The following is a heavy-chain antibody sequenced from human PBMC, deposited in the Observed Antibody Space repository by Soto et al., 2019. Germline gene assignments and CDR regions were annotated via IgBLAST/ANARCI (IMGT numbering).Heavy chain of an antibody. J-gene: IGHJ5*02. Sequence: SETLSLTCSVSGAALNSGNYYWSCIRQVPGKGLEWIGHIYVTGAVDYNPSLRDRITVSQDTSERQFSLNLRLVTAADTAVYYCARLRIATNNYKWFDPWGQGTLVTVSS. CDR1: GAALNSGNYY. CDR3: ARLRIATNNYKWFDP. V-gene: IGHV4-31*03. CDR2: IYVTGAV. D-gene: IGHD2-21*01.